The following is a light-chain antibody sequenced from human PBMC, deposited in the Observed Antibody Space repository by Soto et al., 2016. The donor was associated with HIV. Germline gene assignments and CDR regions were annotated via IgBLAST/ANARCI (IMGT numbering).Light chain of an antibody. CDR2: AAS. CDR3: LQHNSYPYT. Sequence: DIQMTQSPSSLSTSVGDRVTITCRASQGIGNDLGWYQQKPGKAPKRLIYAASSLQSGVPLRFSGSGSGTEFTLTISSLQPEDFATYYCLQHNSYPYTFGQGTKLEI. J-gene: IGKJ2*01. CDR1: QGIGND. V-gene: IGKV1-17*01.